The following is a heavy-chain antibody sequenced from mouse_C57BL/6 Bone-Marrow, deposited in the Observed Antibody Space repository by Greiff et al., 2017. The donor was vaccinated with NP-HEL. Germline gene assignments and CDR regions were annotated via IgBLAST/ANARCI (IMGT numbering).Heavy chain of an antibody. CDR2: IYPRSGNT. CDR3: ARDDLAWFAY. Sequence: QVQLKQSGAELARPGASVKLSCKASGYTFTSYGISWVKQRTGQGLEWIGEIYPRSGNTYYNEKFKGKATLTADKSSSTAYMELRSLTSEDSAVYFCARDDLAWFAYWGQGTLVTVSA. J-gene: IGHJ3*01. V-gene: IGHV1-81*01. CDR1: GYTFTSYG.